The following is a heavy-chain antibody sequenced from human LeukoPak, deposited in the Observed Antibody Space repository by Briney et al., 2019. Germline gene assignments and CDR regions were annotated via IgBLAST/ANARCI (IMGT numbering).Heavy chain of an antibody. CDR1: GYTFTSYG. D-gene: IGHD6-19*01. CDR2: VNPNNGNT. CDR3: VRESTIEVAGSDAFDI. J-gene: IGHJ3*02. Sequence: ASVKVSCKASGYTFTSYGISWVRQATGQGLEWMGWVNPNNGNTGFAQKFQGRVTMSRDTSISTAYMELRSLRSEDTAVYYCVRESTIEVAGSDAFDIWGQGTKVIVSS. V-gene: IGHV1-8*02.